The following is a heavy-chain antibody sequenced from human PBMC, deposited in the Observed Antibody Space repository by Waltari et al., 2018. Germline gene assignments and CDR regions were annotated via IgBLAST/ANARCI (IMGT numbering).Heavy chain of an antibody. CDR2: ISVSDAT. D-gene: IGHD1-20*01. Sequence: EVQLLESGGGFVQPGGSLRLSCHALGLTSFTHAINWVSQAPGKGLEWVSSISVSDATYYADSVKGRFTISRDYSDNTVYLQMDSLRADDTAVYFCAKPFYNWDDPLHSWGQGTPVTVSS. J-gene: IGHJ1*01. V-gene: IGHV3-23*01. CDR1: GLTSFTHA. CDR3: AKPFYNWDDPLHS.